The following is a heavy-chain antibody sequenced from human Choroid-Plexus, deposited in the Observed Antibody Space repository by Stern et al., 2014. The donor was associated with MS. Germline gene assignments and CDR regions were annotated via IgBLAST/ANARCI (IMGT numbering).Heavy chain of an antibody. D-gene: IGHD2/OR15-2a*01. J-gene: IGHJ4*02. CDR3: AKDRQYLTYFFDD. V-gene: IGHV3-30*18. Sequence: VQLVESGGGVVQPGRPLRLSCVASGFTFGSCAMHWVRQAPGKGLEWVAGVSYDGSNKYYADSVKGRFTISRDNSQNTLYIQMSSLRPEDTAVYYCAKDRQYLTYFFDDWGQGSLVTVSS. CDR1: GFTFGSCA. CDR2: VSYDGSNK.